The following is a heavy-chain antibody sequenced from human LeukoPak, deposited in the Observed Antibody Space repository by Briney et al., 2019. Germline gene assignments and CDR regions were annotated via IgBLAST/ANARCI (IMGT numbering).Heavy chain of an antibody. Sequence: GGSLRLSCAASGFTFSSYWVSWVRQAPGKGLEWVANIKQDGSEIYYLDSVKGRFTISRDNAKNSLYLQMNSLRVEDTAVYYCATIEAVRFHYWGQGTLVTVSS. D-gene: IGHD6-19*01. CDR3: ATIEAVRFHY. CDR2: IKQDGSEI. CDR1: GFTFSSYW. V-gene: IGHV3-7*01. J-gene: IGHJ4*02.